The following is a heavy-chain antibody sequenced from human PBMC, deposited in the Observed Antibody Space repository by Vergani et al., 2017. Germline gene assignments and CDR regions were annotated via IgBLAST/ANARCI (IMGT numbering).Heavy chain of an antibody. V-gene: IGHV4-59*01. J-gene: IGHJ2*01. CDR2: VFYTGSA. CDR1: GGSISNYY. Sequence: QVQLQESGPGLVKPSETLSLTCTVSGGSISNYYWSWTRQPPGEGLEWIGYVFYTGSANYNPSLKSRVTISVDTSKNQFSLKLNSVTAADTAVYYCARASKSYDYTGYRLEYTPGNFDLWGRGTLVTVSS. D-gene: IGHD3-22*01. CDR3: ARASKSYDYTGYRLEYTPGNFDL.